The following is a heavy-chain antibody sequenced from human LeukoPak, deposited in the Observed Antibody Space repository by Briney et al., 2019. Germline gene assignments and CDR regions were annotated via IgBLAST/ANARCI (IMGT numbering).Heavy chain of an antibody. V-gene: IGHV3-23*01. CDR3: ARGLAAAAKGKYYFDY. Sequence: GGSLRLSCAASGFTFSSYAMSWVRQAPGKGLEWVSANSGSGSSTYYADCVKGRFTSSRDRSKNTRYLQMNSLRAEDTAVCYCARGLAAAAKGKYYFDYWGQGTLVTVSS. CDR2: NSGSGSST. D-gene: IGHD6-13*01. CDR1: GFTFSSYA. J-gene: IGHJ4*02.